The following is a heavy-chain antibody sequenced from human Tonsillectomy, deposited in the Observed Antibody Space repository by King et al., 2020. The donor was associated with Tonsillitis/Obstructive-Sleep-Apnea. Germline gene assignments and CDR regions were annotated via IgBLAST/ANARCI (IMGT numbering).Heavy chain of an antibody. CDR3: AREKGLLCYTCLDS. CDR1: GYIFNSFG. Sequence: QLVQSGAEVKKPGASVKVSCKASGYIFNSFGLSWVRQAPGQGLEWRGWISGFNGNTHYAQKFQGRVTMTTDTSTSTAYMELRSLRADDTAVYYCAREKGLLCYTCLDSWGQGTLVTVSS. J-gene: IGHJ5*01. CDR2: ISGFNGNT. V-gene: IGHV1-18*01. D-gene: IGHD2-2*02.